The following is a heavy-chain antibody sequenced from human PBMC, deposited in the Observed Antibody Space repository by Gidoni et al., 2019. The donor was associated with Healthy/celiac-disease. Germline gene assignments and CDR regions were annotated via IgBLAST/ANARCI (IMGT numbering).Heavy chain of an antibody. CDR1: GYTFTGNH. CDR2: INPNSGGT. D-gene: IGHD6-13*01. Sequence: QVQLVQSGAEVKKPGASVKGPCKASGYTFTGNHMHWVRQAPGQGLEWMGWINPNSGGTNYAQKFQGRVTMTRDTSISTAYMELSRLRSDDTAVYYCARDHSSTLAGPSVPSDYWGQGTLVTVSS. V-gene: IGHV1-2*02. J-gene: IGHJ4*02. CDR3: ARDHSSTLAGPSVPSDY.